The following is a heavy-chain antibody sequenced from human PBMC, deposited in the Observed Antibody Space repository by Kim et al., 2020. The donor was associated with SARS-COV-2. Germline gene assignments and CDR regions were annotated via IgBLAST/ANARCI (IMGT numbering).Heavy chain of an antibody. D-gene: IGHD3-3*01. V-gene: IGHV4-34*01. Sequence: SETLSLTCAVYGGSFSGYYWSWIRQPPGKGLEWIGEINHSGSTNYNPSLKSRVTISVDTSKNQFSLKLSSVTAADTAVYYCARGLRNPYDFWSGYYHYFDYWGQGTLVTVSS. CDR3: ARGLRNPYDFWSGYYHYFDY. J-gene: IGHJ4*02. CDR1: GGSFSGYY. CDR2: INHSGST.